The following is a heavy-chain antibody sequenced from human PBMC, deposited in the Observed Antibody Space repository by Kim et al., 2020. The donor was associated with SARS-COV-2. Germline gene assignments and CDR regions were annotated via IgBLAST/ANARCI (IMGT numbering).Heavy chain of an antibody. Sequence: GESLKISCKGSGYSFTSYWISWVRQMPGKGLEWMGRIDPSDSYTNYSPSFQGHVTISADKSISTAYLQWSSLKASDTAMYYCARKVRSGGWPSDAFDIWGQGTMVTVSS. V-gene: IGHV5-10-1*01. CDR3: ARKVRSGGWPSDAFDI. J-gene: IGHJ3*02. D-gene: IGHD6-19*01. CDR2: IDPSDSYT. CDR1: GYSFTSYW.